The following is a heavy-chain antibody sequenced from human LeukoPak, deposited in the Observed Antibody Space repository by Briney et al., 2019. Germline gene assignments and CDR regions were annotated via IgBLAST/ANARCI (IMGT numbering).Heavy chain of an antibody. Sequence: SETLSLTCTVSGGSISSSSYYWAWIRQPPEKGLEWIGSVYYSGSTDYNPSLKSRVTISVDTSKNQFSLKLNSVTAADTAVYYCARRGYSYPDYWGQGTLVTVSS. V-gene: IGHV4-39*01. CDR1: GGSISSSSYY. J-gene: IGHJ4*02. CDR2: VYYSGST. D-gene: IGHD5-18*01. CDR3: ARRGYSYPDY.